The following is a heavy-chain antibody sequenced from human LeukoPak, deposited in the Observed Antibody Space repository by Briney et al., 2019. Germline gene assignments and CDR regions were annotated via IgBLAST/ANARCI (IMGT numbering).Heavy chain of an antibody. CDR2: IYYSGST. Sequence: SETLSLTCTVSGGSISSSSYYWGWIRQPPGKGLEWIGSIYYSGSTYYNPSLKSRVTISVGTSKNQFSLKLSSVTAADTAVYYCARVYSSGKTPFDYWGQGTLVTVSS. D-gene: IGHD6-19*01. CDR3: ARVYSSGKTPFDY. CDR1: GGSISSSSYY. J-gene: IGHJ4*02. V-gene: IGHV4-39*01.